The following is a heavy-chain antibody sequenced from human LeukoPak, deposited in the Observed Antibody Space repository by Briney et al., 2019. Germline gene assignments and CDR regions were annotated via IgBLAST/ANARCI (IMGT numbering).Heavy chain of an antibody. Sequence: SETLSLTCTVSGGSISSYYWSWIRQSPGKGLEWIGYIYHSGSTGCNPSLKSRVTISVDTSKNQFSLKLISVTAADTAVYYCARDAHCSGGTCYSKGFDPWGQGSLVTVSS. J-gene: IGHJ5*02. CDR3: ARDAHCSGGTCYSKGFDP. V-gene: IGHV4-59*01. D-gene: IGHD2-15*01. CDR1: GGSISSYY. CDR2: IYHSGST.